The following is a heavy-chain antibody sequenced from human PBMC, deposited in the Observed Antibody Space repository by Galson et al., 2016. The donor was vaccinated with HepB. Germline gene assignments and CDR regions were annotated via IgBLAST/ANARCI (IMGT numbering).Heavy chain of an antibody. J-gene: IGHJ6*02. D-gene: IGHD3-10*01. CDR1: GFTFSSYS. CDR3: ARDDFGSGSYYGMDV. Sequence: SLRLSCAASGFTFSSYSMNWVRLAPKKGLEWVSYISSSSSIFYADSVKGRFTISRDNAKNSLYLQLNSLRDEDTAVYYCARDDFGSGSYYGMDVWGQGTTVTVSS. V-gene: IGHV3-48*02. CDR2: ISSSSSI.